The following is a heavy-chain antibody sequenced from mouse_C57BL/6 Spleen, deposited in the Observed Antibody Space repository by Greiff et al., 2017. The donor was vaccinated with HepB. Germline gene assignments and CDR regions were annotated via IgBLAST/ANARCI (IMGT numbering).Heavy chain of an antibody. CDR1: GYTFTSYW. D-gene: IGHD1-1*01. J-gene: IGHJ2*01. CDR3: ARGVYYYGSSYVSFDY. Sequence: VQLQQSGAELVRPGTSVKLSCKASGYTFTSYWMHWVKQRPGQGLEWIGVIDPSDSYTNYNQKFKGKATLTVDTSSSTAYMQLSSLTSEDSAVYYCARGVYYYGSSYVSFDYWGQSTTLTVSS. V-gene: IGHV1-59*01. CDR2: IDPSDSYT.